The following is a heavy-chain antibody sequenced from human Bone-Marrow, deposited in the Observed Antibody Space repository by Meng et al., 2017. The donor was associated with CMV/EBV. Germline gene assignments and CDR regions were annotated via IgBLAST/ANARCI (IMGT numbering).Heavy chain of an antibody. Sequence: QVPLQESGPGLVKPSETLSLTCTVSGGSISSYYWSWIRQPPGKGLEWIGYIYYSGSTNYNPSLKSRVTISVDTSKNQFSLKLSSVTAADTAVYYCAREPTRSGPIDYWGQGTLVTVSS. CDR1: GGSISSYY. CDR3: AREPTRSGPIDY. J-gene: IGHJ4*02. CDR2: IYYSGST. D-gene: IGHD3-3*01. V-gene: IGHV4-59*01.